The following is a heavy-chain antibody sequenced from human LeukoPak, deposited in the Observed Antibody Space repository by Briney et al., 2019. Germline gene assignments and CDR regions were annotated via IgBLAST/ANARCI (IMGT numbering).Heavy chain of an antibody. CDR3: ARESTPQY. CDR2: IHHSGNT. D-gene: IGHD2-15*01. V-gene: IGHV4-59*02. Sequence: SETLSLTCNVSGGSVSSYYWSWIRQPPGKGPEWIGLIHHSGNTNYNPSLKSRVTMSMDTSKNQFSLRPISVTAADTAVYYCARESTPQYWGQRTLVTVSS. CDR1: GGSVSSYY. J-gene: IGHJ4*02.